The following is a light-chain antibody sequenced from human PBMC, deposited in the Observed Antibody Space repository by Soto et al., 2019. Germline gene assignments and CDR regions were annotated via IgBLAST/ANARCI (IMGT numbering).Light chain of an antibody. CDR1: SSDVGGYNY. CDR3: SSYTSSSTLV. Sequence: QSVLTQPASVSGSPGQSITISCTGTSSDVGGYNYVSWYQQHPGKAPKLMIYDVSNRPSGVSNRFSGSKSGNTASLTISGLQAEDAADDYCSSYTSSSTLVFGTGTELTVL. J-gene: IGLJ1*01. V-gene: IGLV2-14*01. CDR2: DVS.